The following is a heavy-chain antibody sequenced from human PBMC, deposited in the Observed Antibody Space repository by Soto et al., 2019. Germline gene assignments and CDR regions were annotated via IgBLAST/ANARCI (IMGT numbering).Heavy chain of an antibody. V-gene: IGHV1-46*01. CDR1: GYTFTSYY. CDR3: AREYGLESSSSPGSGFDF. CDR2: INPSGGST. J-gene: IGHJ4*02. D-gene: IGHD6-6*01. Sequence: QVQLVQSGAEVKKPGASVKVSGKAAGYTFTSYYMHWVRQAPGQGLAWMGIINPSGGSTSNPNKFQGRVNMTRDPSESTVHMELSSLRSEDTAVYYCAREYGLESSSSPGSGFDFWGQVTLVTVSS.